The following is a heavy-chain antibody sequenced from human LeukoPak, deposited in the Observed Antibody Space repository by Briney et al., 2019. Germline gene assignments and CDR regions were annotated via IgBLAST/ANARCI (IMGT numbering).Heavy chain of an antibody. CDR3: ARESLVRLTSGFDI. V-gene: IGHV1-2*02. D-gene: IGHD3-10*01. CDR2: ISPNSSGT. CDR1: GYAFTDYF. Sequence: ASVRVSCKASGYAFTDYFMHWVRQAPGQGLEWMGLISPNSSGTSYAQKFQGTVTMTRDTSISKAKMELSRLRSDDTAIYYCARESLVRLTSGFDIWGQGTMVTVSS. J-gene: IGHJ3*02.